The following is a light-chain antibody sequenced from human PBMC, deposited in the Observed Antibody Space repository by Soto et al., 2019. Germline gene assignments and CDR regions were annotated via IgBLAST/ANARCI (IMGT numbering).Light chain of an antibody. V-gene: IGKV3-15*01. CDR2: DAS. CDR1: QTVRNN. J-gene: IGKJ5*01. CDR3: QQYNNWPLT. Sequence: VLTQSPGTLSLSPGERATLSCRASQTVRNNYLALYQQKPGQAPRLLIYDASSRATGIPARFSGSGSGTEFTLTISSLQSEDFAVYYCQQYNNWPLTFGQGTRLEI.